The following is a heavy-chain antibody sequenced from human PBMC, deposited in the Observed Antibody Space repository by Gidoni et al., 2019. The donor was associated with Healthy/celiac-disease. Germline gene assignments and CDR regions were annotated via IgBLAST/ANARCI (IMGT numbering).Heavy chain of an antibody. D-gene: IGHD3-22*01. CDR2: IRGSGGST. CDR3: AKADFADYYDSSGYYRAPEFDY. Sequence: EVQLLESGGGLVQPGGSLRLPCAASGFTFSRYALSWLRQAPGKGLGWVSAIRGSGGSTYYADSVKGRFTISRDNSKNTLYLQMNSLRAEDTAVYYCAKADFADYYDSSGYYRAPEFDYWGQGTLVTVSS. CDR1: GFTFSRYA. V-gene: IGHV3-23*01. J-gene: IGHJ4*02.